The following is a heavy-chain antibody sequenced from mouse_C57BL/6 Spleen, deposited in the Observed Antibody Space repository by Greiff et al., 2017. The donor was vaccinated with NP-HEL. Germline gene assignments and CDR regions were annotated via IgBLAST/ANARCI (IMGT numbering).Heavy chain of an antibody. Sequence: EVQLVESEGGLVQPGSSMKLSCTASGFTFSDYYMAWVRQVPEKGLEWVANINYDGSSTYYLDSLKSRFIISRDNAKNILYLQMSSLKSEDTATYYCARHYGNYNYAMDYWGQGTSVTVSS. CDR2: INYDGSST. CDR1: GFTFSDYY. D-gene: IGHD2-1*01. CDR3: ARHYGNYNYAMDY. V-gene: IGHV5-16*01. J-gene: IGHJ4*01.